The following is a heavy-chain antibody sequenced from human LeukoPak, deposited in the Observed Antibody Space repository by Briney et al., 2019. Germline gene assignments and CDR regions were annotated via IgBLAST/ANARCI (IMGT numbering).Heavy chain of an antibody. J-gene: IGHJ4*02. D-gene: IGHD3-22*01. V-gene: IGHV4-59*01. CDR2: IYYSGRT. Sequence: SETLSLTCTVSHGSISNYYWSWIRQPPGKGLEWIGYIYYSGRTNYNPSLKSRVTISVDTSKNQFSLKLSSVTAADAAVYYCARAGDSSGHYYIFDYWGQGTLVTVSS. CDR1: HGSISNYY. CDR3: ARAGDSSGHYYIFDY.